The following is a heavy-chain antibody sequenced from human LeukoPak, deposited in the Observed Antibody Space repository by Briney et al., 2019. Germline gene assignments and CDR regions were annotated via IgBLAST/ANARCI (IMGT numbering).Heavy chain of an antibody. J-gene: IGHJ6*02. CDR1: GFTFSNAW. V-gene: IGHV3-15*01. CDR2: IKSKTDGGTT. D-gene: IGHD4-17*01. Sequence: GGSLRLSSAASGFTFSNAWMSWVRQAPGNGQEWVGRIKSKTDGGTTDYAAPVKGRFTISRDDSKNTLYLQMNSLKTEDTAVYYCTTEIYGDRHYYHYYGMDVWGQGTTVTVSS. CDR3: TTEIYGDRHYYHYYGMDV.